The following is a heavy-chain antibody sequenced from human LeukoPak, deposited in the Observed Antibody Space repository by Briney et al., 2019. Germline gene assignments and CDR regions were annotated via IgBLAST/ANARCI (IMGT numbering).Heavy chain of an antibody. Sequence: SETLSLTCTVSGGSISSYYWSWIRQPPGKGLEWIGFIYYSGITNYNPSLQSRITISLDKSKNQFSLKLTSVTAADTAVYYCAKDTLGIAARLPAFDIWGQGTMVTVSS. D-gene: IGHD6-6*01. V-gene: IGHV4-59*01. J-gene: IGHJ3*02. CDR1: GGSISSYY. CDR2: IYYSGIT. CDR3: AKDTLGIAARLPAFDI.